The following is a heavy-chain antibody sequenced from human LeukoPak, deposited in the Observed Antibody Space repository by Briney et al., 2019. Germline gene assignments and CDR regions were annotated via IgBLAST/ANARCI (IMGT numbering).Heavy chain of an antibody. D-gene: IGHD5-24*01. J-gene: IGHJ4*02. CDR3: ARHPFVEMDYFDY. V-gene: IGHV4-59*08. CDR2: IYYSGST. Sequence: SETLSLTCTVSGGSISSYYWSWIRQPPGKGLEWIGYIYYSGSTNYNPSRKSRVTISVDTSKNQFSLKLSSVTAADTAVYYCARHPFVEMDYFDYWGQGTLVTVSS. CDR1: GGSISSYY.